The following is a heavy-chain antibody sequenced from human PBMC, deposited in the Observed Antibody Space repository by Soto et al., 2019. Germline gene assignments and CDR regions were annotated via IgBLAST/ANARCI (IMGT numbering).Heavy chain of an antibody. Sequence: GGSLSLSCAASGLTFINAWMNWVRQAPGKGLEWVGRIKSKKDGGATEYSATVKDRFTISRDDSKDKLYLQMNSLKTEDTGVYYCTTDAEWGIWGQGTMVTVSS. V-gene: IGHV3-15*07. CDR3: TTDAEWGI. D-gene: IGHD2-8*01. CDR1: GLTFINAW. J-gene: IGHJ3*02. CDR2: IKSKKDGGAT.